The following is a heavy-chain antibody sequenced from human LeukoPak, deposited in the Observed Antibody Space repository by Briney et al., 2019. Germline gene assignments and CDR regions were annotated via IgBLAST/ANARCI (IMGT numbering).Heavy chain of an antibody. CDR2: IYPGDSDT. V-gene: IGHV5-51*01. J-gene: IGHJ3*02. CDR1: GYSFTSYW. Sequence: GESLKISCKGSGYSFTSYWIGWVRQMPGKGLEWMGIIYPGDSDTRYSPSFQGQVTISADKSISTAYLQWSSLKASDTAMYYCARSGRGAHGSNAFGIWGQGTMVTVSS. CDR3: ARSGRGAHGSNAFGI. D-gene: IGHD4-17*01.